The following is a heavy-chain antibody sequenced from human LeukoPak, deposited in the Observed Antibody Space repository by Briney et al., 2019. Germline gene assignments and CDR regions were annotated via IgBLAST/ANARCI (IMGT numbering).Heavy chain of an antibody. D-gene: IGHD3-16*01. CDR1: GFTVSSNY. V-gene: IGHV3-53*05. CDR3: AKGLRTGVGPYMGYHYYMDV. CDR2: IYSGGST. Sequence: GSLILSCAASGFTVSSNYMSWVRQAPGKGLEWVSVIYSGGSTYYADSVKGRFTISRDNSKNTLYLQMNSLRSEDTAVYYCAKGLRTGVGPYMGYHYYMDVWGKGATVTVSS. J-gene: IGHJ6*03.